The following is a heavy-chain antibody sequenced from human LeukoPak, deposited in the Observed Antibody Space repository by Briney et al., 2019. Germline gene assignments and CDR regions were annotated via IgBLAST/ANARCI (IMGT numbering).Heavy chain of an antibody. CDR3: ARDLDTTYYDILTGYLTEAEGGLIFDY. J-gene: IGHJ4*02. V-gene: IGHV4-31*03. CDR2: IYYSGST. D-gene: IGHD3-9*01. CDR1: GGPISSGGHF. Sequence: SETLSLTCTVSGGPISSGGHFWSWIRQHPGKGLEWIGYIYYSGSTYYNPSLKSRVTISVDTSKNQFSLKLSSVTAADTAVYYCARDLDTTYYDILTGYLTEAEGGLIFDYWGQGTLVTVSS.